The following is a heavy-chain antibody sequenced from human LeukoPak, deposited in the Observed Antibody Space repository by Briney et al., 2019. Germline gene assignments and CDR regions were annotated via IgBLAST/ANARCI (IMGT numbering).Heavy chain of an antibody. CDR2: ISSSSSHI. CDR3: ARAPMVRGVSSYGMDV. D-gene: IGHD3-10*01. Sequence: PGGSLRLSCAASGFTFSSYSMNWVRQAPGKGLEWVSSISSSSSHIYYADSVKGRFTISRDNAKNSLYLQMNSLRAEDTAVYYCARAPMVRGVSSYGMDVWGKGTTVTVSS. J-gene: IGHJ6*04. V-gene: IGHV3-21*01. CDR1: GFTFSSYS.